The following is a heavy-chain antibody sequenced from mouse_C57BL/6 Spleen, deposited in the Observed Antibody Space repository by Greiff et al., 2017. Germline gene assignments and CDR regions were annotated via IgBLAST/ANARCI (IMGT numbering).Heavy chain of an antibody. CDR2: INPRNGGT. V-gene: IGHV1-53*01. CDR1: GYTFTSYW. Sequence: QVQLQQPGTELVKPGASVKLSCKASGYTFTSYWMHWVKQRPGQGLEWIGNINPRNGGTNYNEKFKSKATLTVDKSSSTAYMQLSSLTSEDSAVYYCARGPLYYDYDGYFDVWGTGTTVTVSS. CDR3: ARGPLYYDYDGYFDV. J-gene: IGHJ1*03. D-gene: IGHD2-4*01.